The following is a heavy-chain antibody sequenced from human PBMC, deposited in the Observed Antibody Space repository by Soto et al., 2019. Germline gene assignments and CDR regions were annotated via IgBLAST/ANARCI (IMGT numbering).Heavy chain of an antibody. J-gene: IGHJ4*02. Sequence: QVQLVQSGAEEKKPGASVKVSCKASGYTFTGYAMHWVRQAPGQRLEWMGWINAGNGNTKYSQKFQGRVTITRDTSASTAYMERRSLRSEDTAVYYCARAVAVPADFDYWGQGTLVTVS. CDR1: GYTFTGYA. CDR2: INAGNGNT. V-gene: IGHV1-3*05. D-gene: IGHD6-19*01. CDR3: ARAVAVPADFDY.